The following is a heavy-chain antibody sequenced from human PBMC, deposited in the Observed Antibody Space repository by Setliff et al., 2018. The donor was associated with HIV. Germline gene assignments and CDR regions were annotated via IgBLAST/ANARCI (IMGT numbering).Heavy chain of an antibody. CDR2: ISGSGGST. J-gene: IGHJ4*02. CDR1: GFTVSSNY. V-gene: IGHV3-53*05. Sequence: PGGSLRLSCAASGFTVSSNYMSWVRQAPGKGLEWVSAISGSGGSTYYADSVKGRFTISRDNSKNTLYLQMSSLRVEDTAVYYCVKAVIVVIPAAIFDYWGQGTLVTVSS. D-gene: IGHD2-2*01. CDR3: VKAVIVVIPAAIFDY.